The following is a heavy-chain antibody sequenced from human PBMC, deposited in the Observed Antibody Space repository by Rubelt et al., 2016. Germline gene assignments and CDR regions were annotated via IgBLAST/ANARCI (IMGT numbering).Heavy chain of an antibody. Sequence: QVQLVQSGSELKKPGASVKVSCKASGYTFTSYAMNWVRQAPGQGLEWMGWISAYNGNTNHAQKRQGGGTMTTDTSTSTGYMGRRSLRSDETAGYYCAREAYSGRYPLIDYWGQGTLVTVSS. CDR3: AREAYSGRYPLIDY. CDR1: GYTFTSYA. J-gene: IGHJ4*02. CDR2: ISAYNGNT. V-gene: IGHV1-18*01. D-gene: IGHD1-26*01.